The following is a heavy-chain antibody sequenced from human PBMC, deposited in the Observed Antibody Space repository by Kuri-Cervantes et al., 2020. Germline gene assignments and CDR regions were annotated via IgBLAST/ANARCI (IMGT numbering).Heavy chain of an antibody. V-gene: IGHV1-8*01. D-gene: IGHD2-15*01. Sequence: ASVKVSCKASGCTFTSYDINCVRQATGQGLEWMGWMNPESGDTAYAQKFPGRVTMTRNTSISTAYMELSSLRSEDTAVYYCARGRDGFVVVAASRRRGTFDIWGQGTMVTVSS. CDR3: ARGRDGFVVVAASRRRGTFDI. J-gene: IGHJ3*02. CDR2: MNPESGDT. CDR1: GCTFTSYD.